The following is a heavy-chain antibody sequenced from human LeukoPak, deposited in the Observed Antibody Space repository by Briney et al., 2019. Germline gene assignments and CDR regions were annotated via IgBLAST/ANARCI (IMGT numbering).Heavy chain of an antibody. V-gene: IGHV4-34*01. CDR2: ISHSGTT. CDR3: ARGAPGF. Sequence: SETLSLTCAVYGGSFSDYHWTWIRQSPGKRLEWIGQISHSGTTRYNPSFNSRVTMSIDTSKNQFSLKLTSVTAADTAIYYCARGAPGFWGQGTLVTVSS. CDR1: GGSFSDYH. J-gene: IGHJ4*02.